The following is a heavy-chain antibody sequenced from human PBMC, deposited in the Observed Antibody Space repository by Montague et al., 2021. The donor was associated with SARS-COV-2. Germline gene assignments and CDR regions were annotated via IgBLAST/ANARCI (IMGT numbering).Heavy chain of an antibody. J-gene: IGHJ4*02. D-gene: IGHD3-22*01. CDR3: ARDNYYYDTSGYPDY. V-gene: IGHV3-48*03. CDR2: ISSSGITI. CDR1: GFTFSSYE. Sequence: SRRLSCAASGFTFSSYEMNWLRQAPGKGLGWVSYISSSGITIYYADSVKGRFTISRDNAKNSLYLQMNSLRAEDTAVYYCARDNYYYDTSGYPDYWGQGTLVTVSS.